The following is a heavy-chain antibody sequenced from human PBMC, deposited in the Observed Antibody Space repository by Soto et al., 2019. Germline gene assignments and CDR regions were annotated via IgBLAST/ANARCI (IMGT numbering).Heavy chain of an antibody. D-gene: IGHD2-21*02. CDR1: SASISSADYY. Sequence: QVQLQESGPGLVKPSQTLSLTCTVSSASISSADYYWSWIRQHPGKGLEWIAYIYYSGSTSYNPSPNSRVIISMDTSRDQFSLTLTSATAADTAVYYCARARSRCGAACFDYWGQGTLVTVSS. J-gene: IGHJ4*02. V-gene: IGHV4-31*03. CDR2: IYYSGST. CDR3: ARARSRCGAACFDY.